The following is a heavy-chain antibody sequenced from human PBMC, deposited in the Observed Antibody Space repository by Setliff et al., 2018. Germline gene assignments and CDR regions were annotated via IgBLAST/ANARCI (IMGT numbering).Heavy chain of an antibody. CDR2: ISNSGGVK. Sequence: GSLRLSCVASGFTFSNYEMNWVRQAPGKGLEWVSYISNSGGVKYYTDSVKGRFTFSRDNAKNTVYLQMNSLRAEDTAVYYCAGDPPQSGFAFDIWGQGTLVTVS. CDR3: AGDPPQSGFAFDI. J-gene: IGHJ3*02. V-gene: IGHV3-48*03. D-gene: IGHD3-10*01. CDR1: GFTFSNYE.